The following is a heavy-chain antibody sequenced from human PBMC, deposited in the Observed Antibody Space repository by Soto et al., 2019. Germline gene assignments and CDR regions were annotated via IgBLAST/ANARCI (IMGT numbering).Heavy chain of an antibody. CDR1: GGSISSSY. V-gene: IGHV4-59*12. CDR2: IYHSGST. Sequence: PSETLSLTCTASGGSISSSYWSWIRQPPGKGLEWTGYIYHSGSTNYNPSLKSRVTISVDKSKNQFSLKLSSVTAADTAVYYCARGSPVATDYWGQGTLVTVSS. CDR3: ARGSPVATDY. J-gene: IGHJ4*02. D-gene: IGHD2-21*02.